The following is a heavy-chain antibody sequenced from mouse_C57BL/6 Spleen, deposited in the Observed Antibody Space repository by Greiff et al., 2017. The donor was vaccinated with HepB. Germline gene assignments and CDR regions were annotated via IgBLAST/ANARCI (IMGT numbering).Heavy chain of an antibody. CDR3: AGYSNDVDYAMDY. CDR2: INPNNGGT. Sequence: EVQLQQSGPELVKPGASVKISCKASGYTFTDYYMNWVKQSHGKSLEWIGDINPNNGGTSYNQKFKGKATLTVDKSSSTAYMELRSLTSEDSAVYYCAGYSNDVDYAMDYWGQGTSVTVSS. J-gene: IGHJ4*01. V-gene: IGHV1-26*01. CDR1: GYTFTDYY. D-gene: IGHD2-12*01.